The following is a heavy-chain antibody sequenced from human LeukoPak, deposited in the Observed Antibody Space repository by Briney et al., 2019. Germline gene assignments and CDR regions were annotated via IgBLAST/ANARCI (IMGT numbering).Heavy chain of an antibody. CDR2: INSDGSST. Sequence: PGGSLRLSCAASGFTFSSYWMHWVRQAPGKGLVWVSRINSDGSSTVYADSVKGRFTISRDNAKNTLYLQMNSLRAEDTAVYYCVRDLRYCSSTSCYDPCFDYWGQGTLVTVSS. CDR1: GFTFSSYW. J-gene: IGHJ4*02. V-gene: IGHV3-74*01. CDR3: VRDLRYCSSTSCYDPCFDY. D-gene: IGHD2-2*01.